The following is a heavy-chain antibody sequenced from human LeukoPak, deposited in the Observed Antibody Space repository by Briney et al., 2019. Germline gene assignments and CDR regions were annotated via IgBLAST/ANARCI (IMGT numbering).Heavy chain of an antibody. D-gene: IGHD2-21*02. V-gene: IGHV1-2*02. CDR1: GYTFTGYL. J-gene: IGHJ1*01. CDR2: IHPNSGGT. CDR3: ARGGPTPRNVVVAAREYLQL. Sequence: ASVKVSCKASGYTFTGYLVHWVRQAPGQGLEWMGWIHPNSGGTNFGQKFQGRVTMTRDTSISAAYMELTRLRSDDTAMYYCARGGPTPRNVVVAAREYLQLWGQGSLVTVSS.